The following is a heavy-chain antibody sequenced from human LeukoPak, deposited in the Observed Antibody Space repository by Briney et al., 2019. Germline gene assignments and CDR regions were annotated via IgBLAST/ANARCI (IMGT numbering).Heavy chain of an antibody. CDR1: GGSISSGGYY. CDR3: ARGTTMVRGVSHFDY. CDR2: IYYSGST. D-gene: IGHD3-10*01. J-gene: IGHJ4*02. Sequence: SETLSLTCTVSGGSISSGGYYWSWIHQHPGKGLEWIGYIYYSGSTYYNPSLKSRVTISVDTSKNQFSLKLSSVTAADTAVYYCARGTTMVRGVSHFDYWGQGTLVTVSS. V-gene: IGHV4-31*03.